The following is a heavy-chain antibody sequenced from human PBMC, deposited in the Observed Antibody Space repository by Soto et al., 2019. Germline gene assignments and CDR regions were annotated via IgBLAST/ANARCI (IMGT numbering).Heavy chain of an antibody. J-gene: IGHJ4*02. CDR2: INHSGSS. D-gene: IGHD5-18*01. V-gene: IGHV4-34*01. CDR3: ARASYSYGHYYFDY. CDR1: GGAFSGYY. Sequence: PSETLYLTCAVYGGAFSGYYWSCIRQPPGKGLEGIGEINHSGSSNYNPYLKSRVTISVDTSKNQFSLKLSSVTAADTAVYYCARASYSYGHYYFDYWGQGTLVTVS.